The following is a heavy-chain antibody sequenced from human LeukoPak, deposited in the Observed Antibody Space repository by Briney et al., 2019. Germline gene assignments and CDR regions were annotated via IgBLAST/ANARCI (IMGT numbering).Heavy chain of an antibody. V-gene: IGHV4-39*01. J-gene: IGHJ5*02. Sequence: KTSETLSLTCTVSGVSMSSSPYYWGWIRQPPGKGLERIGTIYDSGNTNYNPSLRSRLTISVDTSRNQFSLKLSSVTAADTAVYYCARHDCDSSRCSVNWFDPWGQGTLVAVSS. CDR2: IYDSGNT. D-gene: IGHD2/OR15-2a*01. CDR1: GVSMSSSPYY. CDR3: ARHDCDSSRCSVNWFDP.